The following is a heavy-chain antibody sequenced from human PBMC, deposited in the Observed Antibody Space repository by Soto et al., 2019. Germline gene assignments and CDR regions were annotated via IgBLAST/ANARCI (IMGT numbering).Heavy chain of an antibody. CDR3: ARGGCTDGVCTYYFDS. CDR1: AYTFTDYY. V-gene: IGHV1-2*02. CDR2: INPNSGST. Sequence: ASVKLSCNASAYTFTDYYIHWVRQAPGQGLEWMGWINPNSGSTKSTQRFQGSVTMTRDTSISTAYMELTRLRSDDTAVYYCARGGCTDGVCTYYFDSWGQGTLVTVSS. J-gene: IGHJ4*02. D-gene: IGHD2-8*01.